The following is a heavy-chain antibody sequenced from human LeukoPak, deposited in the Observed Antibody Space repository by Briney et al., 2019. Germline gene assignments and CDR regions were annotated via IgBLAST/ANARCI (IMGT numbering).Heavy chain of an antibody. CDR2: INPNSGGT. V-gene: IGHV1-2*02. D-gene: IGHD2-2*01. CDR3: ASASDYCSSTSCYFDY. CDR1: GYTFTGYY. J-gene: IGHJ4*02. Sequence: ASVKVSCKASGYTFTGYYMHWVRQAPGQGLEWMGWINPNSGGTNYAQKFQGRVTMTRDTSISTAYMELSRLRSDDTAVYYCASASDYCSSTSCYFDYWGQGTLVTVSS.